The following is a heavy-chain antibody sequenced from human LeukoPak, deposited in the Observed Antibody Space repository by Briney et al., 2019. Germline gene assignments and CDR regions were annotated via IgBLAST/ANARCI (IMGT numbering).Heavy chain of an antibody. CDR2: IHNSGRS. D-gene: IGHD6-13*01. CDR1: GDSISTSYYY. CDR3: ATSSSWYSDYYYYGMDV. J-gene: IGHJ6*02. V-gene: IGHV4-39*07. Sequence: SETLSLTCTVSGDSISTSYYYWGWIRQPPGKGLEWIGTIHNSGRSSYNPSLKSRVTISVDTSKNQFSLRLSSVTAADTAVYYCATSSSWYSDYYYYGMDVWGQGTTVTVSS.